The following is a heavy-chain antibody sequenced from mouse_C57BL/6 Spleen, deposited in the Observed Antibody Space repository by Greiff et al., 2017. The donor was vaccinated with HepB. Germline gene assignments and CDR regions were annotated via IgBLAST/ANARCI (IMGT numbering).Heavy chain of an antibody. J-gene: IGHJ1*03. CDR3: ARYDGYYVRYFDV. Sequence: QVHVKQPGAELVMPGASVKLSCKASGYTFTSYWMHWVKQRPGQGLEWIGEIDPSDSYTNYNQKFKGKSTLTVDKSSSTAYMQLSSLTSEDSAVYYCARYDGYYVRYFDVWGTGTTVTVSS. D-gene: IGHD2-3*01. CDR2: IDPSDSYT. V-gene: IGHV1-69*01. CDR1: GYTFTSYW.